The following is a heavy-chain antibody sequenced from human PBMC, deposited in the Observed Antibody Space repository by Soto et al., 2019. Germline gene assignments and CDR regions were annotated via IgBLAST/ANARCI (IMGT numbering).Heavy chain of an antibody. CDR2: IYYSGST. CDR1: GGSISSYY. CDR3: ASYYYDSSGYYSSSYAYFDL. V-gene: IGHV4-59*01. Sequence: QVQLQESGPGLVKPSETLSLTCTVSGGSISSYYWSWIRQPPGKGLEWIGYIYYSGSTNYNPSLQSRVTISVDTSKNQFSLKLSSVTAADTAVYYCASYYYDSSGYYSSSYAYFDLWGRGTLVTVSS. D-gene: IGHD3-22*01. J-gene: IGHJ2*01.